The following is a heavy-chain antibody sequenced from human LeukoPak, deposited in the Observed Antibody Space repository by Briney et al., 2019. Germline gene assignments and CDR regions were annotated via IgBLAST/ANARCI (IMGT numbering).Heavy chain of an antibody. V-gene: IGHV3-20*01. CDR2: INWNGGST. D-gene: IGHD3-10*01. J-gene: IGHJ5*02. CDR3: ARDYYGSGSYFHNWFDP. Sequence: GGSLRLSCAASGFTFDDYGVSWVRQAPGKGLEWVSGINWNGGSTGYADSVKGRFTISRDNAKNSLYLQMNSLRAEDTALYHCARDYYGSGSYFHNWFDPWGQGTLVTVSS. CDR1: GFTFDDYG.